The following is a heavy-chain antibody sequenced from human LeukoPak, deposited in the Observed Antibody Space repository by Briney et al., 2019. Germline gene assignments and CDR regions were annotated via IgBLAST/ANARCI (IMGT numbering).Heavy chain of an antibody. J-gene: IGHJ4*02. D-gene: IGHD7-27*01. CDR2: ISAYNGNT. Sequence: GASVKVSYKASGYTFTRYGISWVRQAPGQGREGMGWISAYNGNTKYAQKLQGRVTMTTDTSTSTAYMELRSLRSDDTAVYYCARGLTGEGAVSASIFDYWGQGTLVTVSS. V-gene: IGHV1-18*01. CDR1: GYTFTRYG. CDR3: ARGLTGEGAVSASIFDY.